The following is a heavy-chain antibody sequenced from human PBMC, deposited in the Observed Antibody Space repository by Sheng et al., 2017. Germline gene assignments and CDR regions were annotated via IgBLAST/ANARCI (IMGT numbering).Heavy chain of an antibody. V-gene: IGHV3-30*03. Sequence: QVQLVESGGGVVQPGESLRLSCVASGFTLSNSDMHWVRQVPGKGLEWVAVLSYNGNDKYYADSVKGRFTISRDNSKNTLYVQMDSLTIDDAAVYYCVRGPWYGSEREGYWGQGNPGHRLL. CDR3: VRGPWYGSEREGY. J-gene: IGHJ4*02. CDR2: LSYNGNDK. D-gene: IGHD3-10*01. CDR1: GFTLSNSD.